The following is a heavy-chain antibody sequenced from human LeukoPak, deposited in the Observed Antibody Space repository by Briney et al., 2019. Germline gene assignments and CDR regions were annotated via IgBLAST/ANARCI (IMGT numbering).Heavy chain of an antibody. D-gene: IGHD2-15*01. V-gene: IGHV4-59*01. CDR2: IYYSGST. J-gene: IGHJ3*02. Sequence: SETLSLTCTVSGGSISGYYWSWIRQPPGKGLEWIGYIYYSGSTNYNPSLKSRVTISVDTSKNQFSLKLSSVTAADTAVYYCAREKVCSGGSCYSAESAFDIWGQGTMVTVSS. CDR1: GGSISGYY. CDR3: AREKVCSGGSCYSAESAFDI.